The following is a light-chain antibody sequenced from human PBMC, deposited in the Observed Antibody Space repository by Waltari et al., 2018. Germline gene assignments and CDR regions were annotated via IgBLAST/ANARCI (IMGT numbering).Light chain of an antibody. CDR2: EDT. J-gene: IGLJ2*01. V-gene: IGLV2-23*01. CDR3: CSYAGSSPHVV. Sequence: QSALTQPASVSGSPGKSITISCPGTSSDVGSDNLVSWYQQHPGKAPKLMIYEDTKRPSGVSDRFSGSKSGNTASLTISGLQAEDEADYYCCSYAGSSPHVVFGGGTKLTVL. CDR1: SSDVGSDNL.